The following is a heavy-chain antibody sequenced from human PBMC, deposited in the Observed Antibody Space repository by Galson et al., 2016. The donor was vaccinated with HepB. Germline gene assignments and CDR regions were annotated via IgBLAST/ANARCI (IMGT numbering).Heavy chain of an antibody. CDR3: ARGEKGYSEGAS. Sequence: SLRLSCATSGYTFRNYWISWVCQAPGKGLEWVANINNDGVEKNYAGSVKGRFTISRDNAKNSLYLQMDSLRVEDTGFYYCARGEKGYSEGASWGQGTLVAVSS. CDR2: INNDGVEK. D-gene: IGHD3-22*01. CDR1: GYTFRNYW. J-gene: IGHJ5*02. V-gene: IGHV3-7*05.